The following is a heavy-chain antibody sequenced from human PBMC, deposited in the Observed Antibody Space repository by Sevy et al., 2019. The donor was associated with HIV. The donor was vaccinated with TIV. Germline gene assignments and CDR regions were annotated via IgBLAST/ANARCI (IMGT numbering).Heavy chain of an antibody. CDR2: ISAYNGST. Sequence: ASVKVSCKASGYTFTSYGISWVRQAPGQGLEWMGWISAYNGSTNYAQKLQGRVTMTTDTSTSTAYMELRSLRSDDTAVYYCARDRYSSGWYVATYYYYYGMDVRGQGTTVTVSS. CDR1: GYTFTSYG. CDR3: ARDRYSSGWYVATYYYYYGMDV. J-gene: IGHJ6*02. D-gene: IGHD6-19*01. V-gene: IGHV1-18*01.